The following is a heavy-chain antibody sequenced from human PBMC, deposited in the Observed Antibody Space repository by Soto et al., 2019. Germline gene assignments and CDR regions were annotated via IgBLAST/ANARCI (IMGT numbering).Heavy chain of an antibody. D-gene: IGHD3-10*01. CDR2: IYSSGST. CDR1: GGSISSSSYY. V-gene: IGHV4-39*01. Sequence: QLQLQESGPGLVKPSETLSLTCTVSGGSISSSSYYWGWIRQPPGKGLAGIGSIYSSGSTYYNPSLKSRVTLSVDKPTNQFPLKLSSVTAADTAVYYCARQGITMVGGVKCDSWGQGTLVIVSS. J-gene: IGHJ4*02. CDR3: ARQGITMVGGVKCDS.